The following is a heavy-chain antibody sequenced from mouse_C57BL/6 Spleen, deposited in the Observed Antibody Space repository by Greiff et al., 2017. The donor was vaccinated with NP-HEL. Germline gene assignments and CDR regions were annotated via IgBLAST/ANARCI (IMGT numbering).Heavy chain of an antibody. J-gene: IGHJ1*03. CDR2: ISDGGSYT. CDR1: GFTFSSYA. D-gene: IGHD2-4*01. V-gene: IGHV5-4*03. CDR3: ARGNYDYDEGNWYFDV. Sequence: EVMLVESGGGLVKPGGSLKLSCAASGFTFSSYAMSWVRQTPEKRLEWVATISDGGSYTYYLDNVKGRFTISRDNAKNNLYLQMRHLKSEDTAMYYCARGNYDYDEGNWYFDVWGTGTTVTVSS.